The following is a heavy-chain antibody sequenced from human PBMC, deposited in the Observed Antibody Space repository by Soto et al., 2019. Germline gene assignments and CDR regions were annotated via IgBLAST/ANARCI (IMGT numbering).Heavy chain of an antibody. V-gene: IGHV1-18*01. Sequence: QVQLVQSGAEVKKSGASVKVSCKASGYTFSSYPISWVRQAPGQGLEWMGWISAYNGNTKYAQKLQDRVTMTTDTSTTTAYMELRSLRSDATAVYYCARATPPFDYWGQGTLVTVSS. CDR1: GYTFSSYP. J-gene: IGHJ4*02. CDR2: ISAYNGNT. CDR3: ARATPPFDY.